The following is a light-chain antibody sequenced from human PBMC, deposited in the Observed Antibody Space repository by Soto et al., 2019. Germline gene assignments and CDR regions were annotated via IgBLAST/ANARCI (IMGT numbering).Light chain of an antibody. CDR2: DVN. CDR1: SSDVGAYDF. Sequence: QSALTQPASVSGSPGQSIAISCTGTSSDVGAYDFVSWYQQHPGKAPKVMIYDVNHRPSGVSDRFSGSKSGNTASLTISGLQAEDEADYFCSSYTTTRSVLFGGGTKLPVL. J-gene: IGLJ2*01. CDR3: SSYTTTRSVL. V-gene: IGLV2-14*01.